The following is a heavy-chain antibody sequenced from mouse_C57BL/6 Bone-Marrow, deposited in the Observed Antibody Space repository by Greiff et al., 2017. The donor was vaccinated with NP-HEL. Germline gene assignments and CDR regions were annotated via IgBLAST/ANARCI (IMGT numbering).Heavy chain of an antibody. Sequence: DVQLQESGAELVRPGASVKLSCTASGFNIKDDYMHWMKQRPEQGLEWIGWIDPENGDTEYASKFQGKATITADTSSNTAYLQLSSLTSEDTAVYYCTTYYYGSSWRYFDVWGTGTTVTVSS. V-gene: IGHV14-4*01. D-gene: IGHD1-1*01. CDR3: TTYYYGSSWRYFDV. CDR2: IDPENGDT. J-gene: IGHJ1*03. CDR1: GFNIKDDY.